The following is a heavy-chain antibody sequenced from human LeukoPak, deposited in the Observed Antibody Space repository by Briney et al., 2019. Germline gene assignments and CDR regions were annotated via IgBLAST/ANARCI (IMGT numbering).Heavy chain of an antibody. V-gene: IGHV3-7*01. J-gene: IGHJ6*02. D-gene: IGHD2-15*01. CDR1: GFPFSSYW. CDR3: ARLLKPGRYCSGGSCYYYYGMDV. CDR2: IKQDGSKK. Sequence: PGGSLRLSCVASGFPFSSYWMTWVRQAPGKGLEWVANIKQDGSKKSYVDSVKGRFTISRDNAKNSLYLQMNSLRDEDTAVYYCARLLKPGRYCSGGSCYYYYGMDVWGQGTTVTVSS.